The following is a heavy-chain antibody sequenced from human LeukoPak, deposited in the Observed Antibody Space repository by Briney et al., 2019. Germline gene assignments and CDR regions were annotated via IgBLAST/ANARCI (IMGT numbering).Heavy chain of an antibody. CDR1: GGSISSYY. CDR2: IYTSGST. D-gene: IGHD4-17*01. J-gene: IGHJ4*02. Sequence: PSETLSLTCTVSGGSISSYYWSRIRQPAGKGLEWIGRIYTSGSTNYNPSLKSRVTMSVDTSKNQFSLKLSSMTAADTAVYYCARHLSTDYGDYVGGRPSFDYWGQGTLVTVSS. V-gene: IGHV4-4*07. CDR3: ARHLSTDYGDYVGGRPSFDY.